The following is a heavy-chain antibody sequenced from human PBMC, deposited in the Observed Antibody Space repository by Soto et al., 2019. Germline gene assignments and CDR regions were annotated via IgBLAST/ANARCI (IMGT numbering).Heavy chain of an antibody. D-gene: IGHD1-20*01. CDR1: GGSINSGGYF. Sequence: SETLSLTCSVSGGSINSGGYFWSWIRQHPGKGLECIGYIYHIGITYYNPSLKIRVTISVDTSKNEFSLQLRSVTAADTAVYFCASLHNTSPGWFDPWGQGTMVTVSS. CDR2: IYHIGIT. J-gene: IGHJ5*02. V-gene: IGHV4-31*03. CDR3: ASLHNTSPGWFDP.